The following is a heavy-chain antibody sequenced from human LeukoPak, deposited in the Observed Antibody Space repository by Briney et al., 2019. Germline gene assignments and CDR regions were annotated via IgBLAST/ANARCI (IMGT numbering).Heavy chain of an antibody. Sequence: GGSLRLSCAASGFTFDDYAMHWVRQAPGKGLEWVSGISWNSGSIGYADSVKGRFTISRDNAKNSLYLQMNSLRAEDTAVYYCAPVRSIAARNWGQGTLVTVSS. CDR2: ISWNSGSI. V-gene: IGHV3-9*01. J-gene: IGHJ4*02. CDR1: GFTFDDYA. CDR3: APVRSIAARN. D-gene: IGHD6-6*01.